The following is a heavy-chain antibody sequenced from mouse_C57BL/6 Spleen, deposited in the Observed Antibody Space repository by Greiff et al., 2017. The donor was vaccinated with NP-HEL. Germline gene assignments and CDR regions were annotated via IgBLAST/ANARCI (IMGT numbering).Heavy chain of an antibody. CDR1: GYTFTSYW. V-gene: IGHV1-61*01. J-gene: IGHJ4*01. CDR3: ARSSWEGDAMDY. Sequence: QVQLKQPGAELVRPGSSVKLSCKASGYTFTSYWMDWVKQRPGQGLEWIGNIYPSDSETHYNQKFKDKATLTVDKSSSTAYMQLSSLTSEDSAVYYCARSSWEGDAMDYWGQGTSVTVSS. CDR2: IYPSDSET. D-gene: IGHD4-1*01.